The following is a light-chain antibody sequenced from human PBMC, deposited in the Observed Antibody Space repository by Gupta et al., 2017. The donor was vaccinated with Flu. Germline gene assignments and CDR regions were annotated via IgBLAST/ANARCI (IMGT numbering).Light chain of an antibody. J-gene: IGLJ2*01. CDR1: SSHIGNNY. Sequence: QSVLTQPPSVSAAPLQKVTIPCSGSSSHIGNNYVSWYQQLPVTAPTFLLYKNNTRPSGIQHRCSCATNCADATPVTNARQNGDEAEYYYCKWDSSMSDREVFGSGTKLT. CDR2: KNN. CDR3: CKWDSSMSDREV. V-gene: IGLV1-51*02.